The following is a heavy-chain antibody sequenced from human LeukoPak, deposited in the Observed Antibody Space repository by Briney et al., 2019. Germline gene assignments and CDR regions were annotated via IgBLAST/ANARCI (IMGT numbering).Heavy chain of an antibody. CDR1: GDSVSSNSAA. CDR3: ARDRHNWNDRYYYMDV. D-gene: IGHD1-20*01. V-gene: IGHV6-1*01. J-gene: IGHJ6*03. Sequence: SQTLSLTCAISGDSVSSNSAAWNWIRQSPSRGLEWLGRTYYRSKWYNDYAVSVKSRITINPDTSKNQFSLQLNSVTPEDTAVYYCARDRHNWNDRYYYMDVWGKGTTVTVSS. CDR2: TYYRSKWYN.